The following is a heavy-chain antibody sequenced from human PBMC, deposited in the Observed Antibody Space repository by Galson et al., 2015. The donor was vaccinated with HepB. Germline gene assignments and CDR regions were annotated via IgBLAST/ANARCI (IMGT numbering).Heavy chain of an antibody. CDR2: ISGSSHYT. Sequence: SLRLSCAASGVTFSDYYMSWIRQAPGRGLEWVSYISGSSHYTNYADSVKGRFTISRDNAKNSLSLQMNSLRAEDTAVYYCARAYCSGGNCYLDYWGQGTLVTVSS. J-gene: IGHJ4*02. V-gene: IGHV3-11*06. D-gene: IGHD2-15*01. CDR1: GVTFSDYY. CDR3: ARAYCSGGNCYLDY.